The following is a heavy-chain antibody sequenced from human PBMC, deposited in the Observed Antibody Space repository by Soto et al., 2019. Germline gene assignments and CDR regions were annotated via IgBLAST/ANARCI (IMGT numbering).Heavy chain of an antibody. CDR1: GFTFSSYG. Sequence: VQLVESGGGVVQPGRSLRLSCAASGFTFSSYGLHWVRQTPGKGLEWVSAISGSGGSTYYADSVKGRFTISRDNSKNTLYLQMNSPRAEHTAVYYCAKDRGIVVVITLDYWGQGTLVTVSS. V-gene: IGHV3-23*04. CDR3: AKDRGIVVVITLDY. J-gene: IGHJ4*02. CDR2: ISGSGGST. D-gene: IGHD3-22*01.